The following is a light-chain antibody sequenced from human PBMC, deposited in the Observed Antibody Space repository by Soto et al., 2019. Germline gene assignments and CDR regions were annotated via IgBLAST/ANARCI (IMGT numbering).Light chain of an antibody. Sequence: QSDLTQPASVSGSPGQSITISCTGTSSDVGSYNLVSWYQQHPGKAPKLMIYEVSKRPSGVSNRFSGSKSGKTASLRISGLQLKKEADYSFCSLAGNSICVFGPGPRVPV. CDR1: SSDVGSYNL. V-gene: IGLV2-23*02. CDR3: CSLAGNSICV. J-gene: IGLJ1*01. CDR2: EVS.